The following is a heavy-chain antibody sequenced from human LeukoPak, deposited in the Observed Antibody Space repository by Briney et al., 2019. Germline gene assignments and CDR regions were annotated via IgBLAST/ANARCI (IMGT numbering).Heavy chain of an antibody. CDR3: AKGFLIGYSAHFDY. CDR1: GFILRSHA. Sequence: GGSLRLSCVCSGFILRSHAMSWVRQAPAKGLAFVSGIYENGGTTYYADSVKGRFSISRDNSKNTLYLQMDSLRGEDTAVYYCAKGFLIGYSAHFDYWGQGALVTVSS. D-gene: IGHD2-21*01. J-gene: IGHJ4*02. CDR2: IYENGGTT. V-gene: IGHV3-23*01.